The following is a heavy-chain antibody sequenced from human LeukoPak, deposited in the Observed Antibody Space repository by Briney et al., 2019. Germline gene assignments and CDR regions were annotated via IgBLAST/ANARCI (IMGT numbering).Heavy chain of an antibody. CDR3: ARVRSSGSPLDY. CDR1: GFTVSSNY. CDR2: ISSSGSTI. V-gene: IGHV3-11*01. J-gene: IGHJ4*02. Sequence: GGSLRLSCAASGFTVSSNYMSWIRQAPGKGLEWVSYISSSGSTICNTDSVKGRFTISRDNAKNSLYLQMNSLRAEDTAVYYCARVRSSGSPLDYWGQGTLVTVSS. D-gene: IGHD3-22*01.